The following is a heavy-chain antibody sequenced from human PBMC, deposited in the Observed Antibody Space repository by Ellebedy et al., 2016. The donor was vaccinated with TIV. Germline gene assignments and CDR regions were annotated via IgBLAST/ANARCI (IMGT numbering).Heavy chain of an antibody. Sequence: GESLKISXVVSGFTFSSYWMSWVRQAPGKGLEWVANIKQDGSEQYYVDSVKGRFTISRDNAKNSVYLQMNNLRAEDTAVYYCARRYMDVWGKGTTVTVSS. CDR3: ARRYMDV. CDR1: GFTFSSYW. V-gene: IGHV3-7*01. CDR2: IKQDGSEQ. J-gene: IGHJ6*03.